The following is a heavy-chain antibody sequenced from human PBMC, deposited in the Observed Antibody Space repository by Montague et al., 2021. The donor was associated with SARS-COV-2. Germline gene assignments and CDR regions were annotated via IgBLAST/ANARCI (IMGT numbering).Heavy chain of an antibody. CDR2: INHSGST. V-gene: IGHV4-34*01. CDR3: ARVHVESTVIAVVFTAGIYYFDF. D-gene: IGHD3-22*01. Sequence: SETLSLTCAAYGGSFSGYDWSWIRQSPRKGLEWIGEINHSGSTNYNPSLKSRVTVSVDTSKNQFSLKLSSVTAADTAVYYCARVHVESTVIAVVFTAGIYYFDFWGRGTLVTVSS. J-gene: IGHJ4*02. CDR1: GGSFSGYD.